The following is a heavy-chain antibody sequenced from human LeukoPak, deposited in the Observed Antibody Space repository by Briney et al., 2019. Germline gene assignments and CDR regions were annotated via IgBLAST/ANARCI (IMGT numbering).Heavy chain of an antibody. V-gene: IGHV4-39*07. CDR3: ARDNYDSSGYLGGNWFDP. J-gene: IGHJ5*02. D-gene: IGHD3-22*01. Sequence: PSETLSLTCTVSGGSISSSSYYWGWIRQPPGKGLEWIGSIYYSGSTYYNPSLKSRVTMSVDTSKNQFSLKLSSVTAADTAVYYCARDNYDSSGYLGGNWFDPWGQGTLVTVSS. CDR2: IYYSGST. CDR1: GGSISSSSYY.